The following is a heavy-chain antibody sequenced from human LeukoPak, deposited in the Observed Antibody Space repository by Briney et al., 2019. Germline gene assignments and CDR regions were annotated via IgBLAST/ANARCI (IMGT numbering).Heavy chain of an antibody. CDR3: ARGVTLVRGVSRFDC. Sequence: PSGTLSLTCTVSGGSISSYSWSWIRQPPGKGLEWIGEINHSGSTNYNPSVRSRVTISVDTSKNQFSLKLSSVTAADTAVYYCARGVTLVRGVSRFDCWGQGTLVTVSS. CDR2: INHSGST. V-gene: IGHV4-34*01. J-gene: IGHJ4*02. CDR1: GGSISSYS. D-gene: IGHD3-10*01.